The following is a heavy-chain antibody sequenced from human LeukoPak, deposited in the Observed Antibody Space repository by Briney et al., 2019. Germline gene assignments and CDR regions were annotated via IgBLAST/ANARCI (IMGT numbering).Heavy chain of an antibody. D-gene: IGHD6-13*01. CDR2: IIPIFGTA. CDR3: ERGAPKQQLAPFDC. V-gene: IGHV1-69*05. CDR1: GGTFSSYA. J-gene: IGHJ4*02. Sequence: SVKVSCKASGGTFSSYAISWVRQAPGQGLEWMGGIIPIFGTANYAQKFQGRVTITTDDSTSTAYMELSSLRSEDTAVYYCERGAPKQQLAPFDCWGQGTLVTVSS.